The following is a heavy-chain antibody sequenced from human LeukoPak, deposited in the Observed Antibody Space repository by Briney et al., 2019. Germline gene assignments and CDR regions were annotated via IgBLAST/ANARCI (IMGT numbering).Heavy chain of an antibody. V-gene: IGHV1-18*01. CDR1: GYTFSSYA. J-gene: IGHJ6*03. Sequence: GASVKVSCKASGYTFSSYAMNWVRQAPGQGLEWMGWISAYNGNTNYAQKLQGRVTMTTHTSTSTAYMELRSLRSDDTAVYYCARDQGGVWRYMDVWGKGTTVTVSS. CDR3: ARDQGGVWRYMDV. D-gene: IGHD3-10*01. CDR2: ISAYNGNT.